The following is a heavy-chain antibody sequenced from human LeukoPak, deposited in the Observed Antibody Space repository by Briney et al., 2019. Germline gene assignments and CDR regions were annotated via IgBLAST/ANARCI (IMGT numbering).Heavy chain of an antibody. D-gene: IGHD4-17*01. Sequence: GGSLRLSCAASGFTFSSYSMNWVRQAPGKGLEWVSSISSSSTSIYYADSVKGRITISRDNARNSLYLQMSSLRVDDTAVYYCARDWSASTGWFDPWGQGTLVTVSA. V-gene: IGHV3-21*01. CDR3: ARDWSASTGWFDP. J-gene: IGHJ5*02. CDR1: GFTFSSYS. CDR2: ISSSSTSI.